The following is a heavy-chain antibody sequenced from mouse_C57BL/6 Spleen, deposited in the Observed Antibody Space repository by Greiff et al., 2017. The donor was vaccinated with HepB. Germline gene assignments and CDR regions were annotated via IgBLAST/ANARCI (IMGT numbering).Heavy chain of an antibody. J-gene: IGHJ2*01. Sequence: QVHVKQSGPGLVQPSQSLSITCTVSGFSLTSYGVHWVRQSPGKGLEWLGVIWSGGSTDYNAAFLSRLSISKDNSKSQVFFKMNSLQADDTAIYYCARGALGLFDYWGQGTTLTVSS. CDR2: IWSGGST. V-gene: IGHV2-2*01. CDR3: ARGALGLFDY. CDR1: GFSLTSYG. D-gene: IGHD4-1*01.